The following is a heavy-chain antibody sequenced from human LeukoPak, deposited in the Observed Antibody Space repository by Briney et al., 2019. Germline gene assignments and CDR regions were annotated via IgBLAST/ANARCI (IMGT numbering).Heavy chain of an antibody. Sequence: SETLSLTCTVSGGSISSYYWSWIRQPPGKGLEWIGYIYYSGSTHYNPSLKSRVTISIITSKNQFSLKLSSVTATDTALYYCARRIAVTGSFDYWGQGTLVTVSS. CDR2: IYYSGST. CDR1: GGSISSYY. J-gene: IGHJ4*02. D-gene: IGHD6-19*01. V-gene: IGHV4-59*08. CDR3: ARRIAVTGSFDY.